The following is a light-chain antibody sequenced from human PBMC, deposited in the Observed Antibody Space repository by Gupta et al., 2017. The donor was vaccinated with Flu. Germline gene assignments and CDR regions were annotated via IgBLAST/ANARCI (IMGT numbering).Light chain of an antibody. CDR2: AAS. CDR3: LQHNSFPYT. V-gene: IGKV1-17*01. CDR1: QHVRNN. J-gene: IGKJ2*01. Sequence: DIQMTQSPSSLSASVGDSVTITCRASQHVRNNLGWYQHIPGKAPRRLIYAASSLQSGVPSRFSGSGSGTEFTLTISSLQPEDFASYYCLQHNSFPYTFGQGTKLEIK.